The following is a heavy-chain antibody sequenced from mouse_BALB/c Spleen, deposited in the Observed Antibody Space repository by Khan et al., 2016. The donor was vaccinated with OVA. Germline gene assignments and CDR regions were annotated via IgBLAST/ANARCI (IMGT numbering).Heavy chain of an antibody. CDR2: IWGDGNT. Sequence: QVQLKQSGPGLVAPSQSLSITCTVSGFSLTSYGVSWVRQPPGKGLVWLGVIWGDGNTNFHSALRSRLSISKDNSKSQVFLKLNSLQTDDTATYYCAKDRGYDAVDYWGQGTSVTVSA. V-gene: IGHV2-3*01. CDR1: GFSLTSYG. J-gene: IGHJ4*01. CDR3: AKDRGYDAVDY.